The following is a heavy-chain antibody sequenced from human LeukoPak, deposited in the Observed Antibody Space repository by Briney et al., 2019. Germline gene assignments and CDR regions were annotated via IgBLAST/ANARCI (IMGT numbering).Heavy chain of an antibody. CDR1: GFTFSSYG. D-gene: IGHD3-10*01. CDR3: AKGYGSGSYMIDY. J-gene: IGHJ4*02. Sequence: GRSLRLSCAASGFTFSSYGTHWVRQAPGRGLEWVAFISYDGSNEYYADSVKGRFTISRDNSKNTLYLQMNSLRAEDTAVYYCAKGYGSGSYMIDYWGQGTLVTVSS. V-gene: IGHV3-30*18. CDR2: ISYDGSNE.